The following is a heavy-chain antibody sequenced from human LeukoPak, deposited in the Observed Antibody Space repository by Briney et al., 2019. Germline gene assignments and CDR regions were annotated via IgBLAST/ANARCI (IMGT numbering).Heavy chain of an antibody. CDR1: GGSISTYY. V-gene: IGHV4-59*12. Sequence: SETLSLTCTVSGGSISTYYWSWIRQPPGKGLEWIGHIHYSGSTNHNPSLKSRVTISVDVSKNQFSLRLNSVTAADTAVFYCARDIGSRVWGKGTTVIVSS. J-gene: IGHJ6*04. CDR2: IHYSGST. D-gene: IGHD1-26*01. CDR3: ARDIGSRV.